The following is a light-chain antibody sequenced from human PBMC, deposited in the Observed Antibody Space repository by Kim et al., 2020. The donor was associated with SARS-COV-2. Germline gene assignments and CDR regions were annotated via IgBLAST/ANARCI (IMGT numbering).Light chain of an antibody. CDR3: SSYAGSNNFKV. V-gene: IGLV2-8*01. CDR2: EVT. CDR1: SSDVGGYNY. J-gene: IGLJ2*01. Sequence: QSVTISCSGTSSDVGGYNYVSWYQQHPGKAPKLMIYEVTKRPSGVPDRFSGSKSGNTASLTVSGPQAEDEADYYCSSYAGSNNFKVFGGGTQLTVL.